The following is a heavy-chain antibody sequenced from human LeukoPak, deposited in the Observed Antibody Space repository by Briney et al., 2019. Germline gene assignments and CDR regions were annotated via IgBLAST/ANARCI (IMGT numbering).Heavy chain of an antibody. V-gene: IGHV1-69*13. CDR1: GGTFSSYA. CDR2: IIPICGTA. Sequence: ASVKVSCKASGGTFSSYAISWVRQAPGQGLEWMGGIIPICGTANYAQKFQGRVTITADESTSTAYMELSSLRSEDTAVYYCARDRGSGWPLWGQGTLVTVSS. CDR3: ARDRGSGWPL. D-gene: IGHD6-19*01. J-gene: IGHJ4*02.